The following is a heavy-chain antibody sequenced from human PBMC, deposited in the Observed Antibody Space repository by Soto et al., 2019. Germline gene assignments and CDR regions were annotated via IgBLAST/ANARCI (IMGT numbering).Heavy chain of an antibody. CDR1: GYIFTAYS. J-gene: IGHJ3*02. V-gene: IGHV1-46*01. CDR3: ATAFTMIVVPYPFDI. CDR2: VNPSGGST. Sequence: ASVKVSCKASGYIFTAYSMHWVRQAPGQGLEWMGVVNPSGGSTNYAQKFQGRITMTRDTSTSTVYMDLSSLTSEDTAVYYCATAFTMIVVPYPFDIWGQGTMVTVSS. D-gene: IGHD3-22*01.